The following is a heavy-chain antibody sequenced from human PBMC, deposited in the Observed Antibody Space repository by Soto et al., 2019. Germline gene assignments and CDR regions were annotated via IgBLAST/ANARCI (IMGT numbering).Heavy chain of an antibody. Sequence: EVVLVESGGDLVQPGGSLRLSCAASGFTLSSYSMNWVRQAPGKGLEWVAYISSHSTTMYYADSVKGRFTISRDNARNSLFLQMNSLRDEDTAIYYCARDLREWEQRLFDFWGQGTLVTVSS. J-gene: IGHJ4*02. CDR1: GFTLSSYS. D-gene: IGHD1-26*01. CDR3: ARDLREWEQRLFDF. CDR2: ISSHSTTM. V-gene: IGHV3-48*02.